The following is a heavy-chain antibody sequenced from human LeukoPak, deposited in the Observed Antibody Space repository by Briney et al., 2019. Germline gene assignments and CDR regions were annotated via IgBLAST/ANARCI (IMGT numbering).Heavy chain of an antibody. CDR1: GFSLSTSRVR. J-gene: IGHJ4*02. D-gene: IGHD4-17*01. Sequence: SRPTLVNPTQMLTPTCTFAGFSLSTSRVRVSWIRQPPGKALEGLAITYWAHDKRYSPSQNRRLAITKDTSKNQVLLTMTTMDPVDTATYYCAHRPGDYGDYVMIFDYWGQGTLVTVSS. CDR2: TYWAHDK. V-gene: IGHV2-5*02. CDR3: AHRPGDYGDYVMIFDY.